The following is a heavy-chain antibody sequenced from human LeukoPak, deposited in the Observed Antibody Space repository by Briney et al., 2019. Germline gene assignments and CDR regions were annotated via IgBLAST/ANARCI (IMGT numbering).Heavy chain of an antibody. CDR2: IKSKTDGGTT. J-gene: IGHJ5*02. V-gene: IGHV3-15*01. Sequence: GGSLRLSCAASGFTFSNAWMSWVRQAPGKGLEWVGRIKSKTDGGTTDYAAPVKGRFTISRDDSKNTLYLQMNSLKTEDTAVYYCTTSGSYYPPWIDPWGQGTLVTVSS. D-gene: IGHD1-26*01. CDR1: GFTFSNAW. CDR3: TTSGSYYPPWIDP.